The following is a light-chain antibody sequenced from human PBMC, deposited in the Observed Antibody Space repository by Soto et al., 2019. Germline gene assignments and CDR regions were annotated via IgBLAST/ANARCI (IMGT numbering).Light chain of an antibody. CDR3: QQYNNWPLT. V-gene: IGKV3-15*01. CDR1: QTVNNN. Sequence: VMTQAPATLSVSPGEGATLSCRASQTVNNNVAWYQLKDGQVPRLLIYGASTRATGIPARFSGSGSGTEFTLTISSLQSEDFAVYYCQQYNNWPLTFGGGTKVDIK. CDR2: GAS. J-gene: IGKJ4*01.